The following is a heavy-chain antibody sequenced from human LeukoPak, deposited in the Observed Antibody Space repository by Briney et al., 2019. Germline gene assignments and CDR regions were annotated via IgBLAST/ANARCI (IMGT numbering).Heavy chain of an antibody. J-gene: IGHJ4*01. Sequence: GGSLRLSCAASGFTFSSYEMNWVRQAPGKGLEWVSYISSSGSTIYYADSVKGRFTISRDNAKNSLYLQMNSLRAEDTAVYYCASSLTGTPSYWGHGTLVTVSS. CDR2: ISSSGSTI. V-gene: IGHV3-48*03. D-gene: IGHD1-20*01. CDR1: GFTFSSYE. CDR3: ASSLTGTPSY.